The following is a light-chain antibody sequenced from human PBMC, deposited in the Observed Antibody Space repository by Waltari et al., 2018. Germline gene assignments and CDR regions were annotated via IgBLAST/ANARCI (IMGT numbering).Light chain of an antibody. J-gene: IGKJ2*01. CDR3: QQYKNWPPEFT. V-gene: IGKV3-15*01. Sequence: VMTQSPASLSVSPGGRAALSCRASHDVYNKLAWYQLRPGQAPRLLIYDASTRAAGVSARFSGTGSGTDFTLTIIRLQSEDSGVYSCQQYKNWPPEFTFGQGTKLEIK. CDR1: HDVYNK. CDR2: DAS.